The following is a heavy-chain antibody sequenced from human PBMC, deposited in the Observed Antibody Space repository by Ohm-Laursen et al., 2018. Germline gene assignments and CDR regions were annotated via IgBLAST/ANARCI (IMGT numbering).Heavy chain of an antibody. J-gene: IGHJ4*02. CDR2: INPSDGGT. V-gene: IGHV1-46*01. CDR3: ATIFGVVTTDY. Sequence: ASVKVSCKASGYTFTNYHMHWVRQAPGQGLEWMGVINPSDGGTGYGQKFQGRVTMTRDTSISTAYMELSRLRSDDTAVYYCATIFGVVTTDYWGQGTLVTVSS. CDR1: GYTFTNYH. D-gene: IGHD3-3*02.